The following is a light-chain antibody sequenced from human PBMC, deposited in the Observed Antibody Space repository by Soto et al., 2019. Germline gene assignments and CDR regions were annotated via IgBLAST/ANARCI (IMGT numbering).Light chain of an antibody. CDR2: AAF. CDR3: QQYNRYSRA. J-gene: IGKJ1*01. V-gene: IGKV1D-16*01. Sequence: DIQMTQSPSSVSASVGDRVTITCRASQVIDSWLAWYQQKPGKAPKLLISAAFSLQSGVPSRFSGSGSGTEFTLTISSLQPDDFATYYCQQYNRYSRAFGQGTKVDI. CDR1: QVIDSW.